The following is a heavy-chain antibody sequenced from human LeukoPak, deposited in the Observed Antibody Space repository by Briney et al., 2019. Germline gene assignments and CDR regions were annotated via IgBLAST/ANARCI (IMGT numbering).Heavy chain of an antibody. J-gene: IGHJ6*02. CDR2: ISGSGGST. V-gene: IGHV3-23*01. CDR1: GFTFSSYT. D-gene: IGHD4-17*01. Sequence: SGGSLRLSCAASGFTFSSYTMSWVRQAPGEGLEWVSAISGSGGSTNYADSVKGRLSISRDNSKNTLYLQMNSLRAEDTAVYYCAKGGTTGTDFYYYGMHVWGQGTMVTVSS. CDR3: AKGGTTGTDFYYYGMHV.